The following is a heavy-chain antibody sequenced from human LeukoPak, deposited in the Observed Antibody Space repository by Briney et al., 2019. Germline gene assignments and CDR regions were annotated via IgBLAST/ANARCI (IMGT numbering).Heavy chain of an antibody. CDR3: ARSAAVAGSSGWFDP. J-gene: IGHJ5*02. CDR2: IFYSGRT. V-gene: IGHV4-39*07. D-gene: IGHD6-19*01. Sequence: PSETLSLTCTVSGGSIGTSPYYWAWIRQPPGKGLEWIGSIFYSGRTNYNPSLKSRVTISVDTSKNQFSLKLNSVTAADTAVYFCARSAAVAGSSGWFDPWGQGTLVTVSS. CDR1: GGSIGTSPYY.